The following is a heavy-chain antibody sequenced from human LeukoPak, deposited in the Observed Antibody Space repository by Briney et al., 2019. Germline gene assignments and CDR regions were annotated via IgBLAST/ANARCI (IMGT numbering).Heavy chain of an antibody. Sequence: ASVKVSCKASGYTFTSYGISWVRQAPGQGLEWMGWISAYNGNTNYAQKLQGRVTMTTDTSTSTAYMELRSLRSDDTAVYYCARVRGIYYDSSGSADAFDIWGQGTMVTVSS. CDR2: ISAYNGNT. CDR1: GYTFTSYG. V-gene: IGHV1-18*01. J-gene: IGHJ3*02. CDR3: ARVRGIYYDSSGSADAFDI. D-gene: IGHD3-22*01.